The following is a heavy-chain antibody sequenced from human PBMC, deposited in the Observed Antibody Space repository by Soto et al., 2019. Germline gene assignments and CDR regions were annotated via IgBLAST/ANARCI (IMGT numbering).Heavy chain of an antibody. J-gene: IGHJ6*02. CDR2: IIPIFGTA. Sequence: QVQLVQSGAEVKKPGSSVKVSSNASGGTFSSYAISWVRQAPGQGLEWMGGIIPIFGTANYAQKFQGRVTITADESTSTAYMELSSLRSDDTAVYYCPRAEGAWEYYYYYYGMDVWGQGTTVTVSS. CDR1: GGTFSSYA. CDR3: PRAEGAWEYYYYYYGMDV. V-gene: IGHV1-69*01. D-gene: IGHD1-26*01.